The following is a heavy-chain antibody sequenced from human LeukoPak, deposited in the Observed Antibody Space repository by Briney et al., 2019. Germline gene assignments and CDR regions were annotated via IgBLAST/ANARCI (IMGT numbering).Heavy chain of an antibody. CDR1: GGSVYTSDYY. CDR3: ARVFGS. V-gene: IGHV4-39*07. Sequence: SETLSLTCTVSGGSVYTSDYYWGWVRQPPGKGPEWIGDIFYTGKTNYNPSLKSRVSISIDTSKNQFSLKLTSVTAADTAVYYCARVFGSWGQGTLVTVSS. CDR2: IFYTGKT. J-gene: IGHJ4*02.